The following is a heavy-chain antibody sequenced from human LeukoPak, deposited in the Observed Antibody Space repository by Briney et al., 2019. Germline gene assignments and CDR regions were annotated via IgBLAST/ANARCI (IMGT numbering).Heavy chain of an antibody. V-gene: IGHV4-30-4*01. J-gene: IGHJ4*02. Sequence: PSETLSLTCTVSGGSISSGDYYWSWIRQPPGKGLEWIGYIYYSGSTYYNPSLKSRVTISVDTPKNQFSLKLSSVTAADTAVYYCARVQVIGYSYGFDYWGQGTLVTVSS. CDR2: IYYSGST. CDR3: ARVQVIGYSYGFDY. CDR1: GGSISSGDYY. D-gene: IGHD5-18*01.